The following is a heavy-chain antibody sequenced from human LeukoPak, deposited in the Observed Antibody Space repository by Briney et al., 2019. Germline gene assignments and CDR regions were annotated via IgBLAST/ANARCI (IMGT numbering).Heavy chain of an antibody. CDR1: GFTFGSYS. CDR2: ISSSSSYI. J-gene: IGHJ4*02. V-gene: IGHV3-21*01. Sequence: GSLRLSCAASGFTFGSYSMNWVRQAPGKGLEWVSSISSSSSYIYYADSVKGRFTISRDNAKNSLYLQMNSLRAEDTAVYYCATLALTTGDYWGQGTLVTVSS. D-gene: IGHD4/OR15-4a*01. CDR3: ATLALTTGDY.